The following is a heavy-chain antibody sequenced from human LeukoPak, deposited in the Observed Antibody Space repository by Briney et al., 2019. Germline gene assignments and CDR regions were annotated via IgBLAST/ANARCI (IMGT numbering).Heavy chain of an antibody. V-gene: IGHV4-31*03. CDR2: IYYSGST. J-gene: IGHJ6*02. D-gene: IGHD3-22*01. Sequence: PSQTLSLTCTVSGGSISSGGYYWSWIRQHPGKGLEWIGYIYYSGSTYYNPSLKSRVTISVDTSKNQLSLKLSSVTAADTAVYYCARDAAAVVTPYYYGMDVWGQGATVTVSS. CDR3: ARDAAAVVTPYYYGMDV. CDR1: GGSISSGGYY.